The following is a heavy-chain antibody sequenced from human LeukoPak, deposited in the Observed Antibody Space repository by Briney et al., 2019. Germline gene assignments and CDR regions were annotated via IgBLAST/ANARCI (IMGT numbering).Heavy chain of an antibody. CDR3: ARGSYTTGGYAWPDL. CDR1: GFTFSSCN. J-gene: IGHJ1*01. V-gene: IGHV3-30*03. Sequence: GGSLTLTCTASGFTFSSCNMHWIRRAPGKGLEWVAVISYDGRNKYYADSVKGRFTISRDNTRGTLYLQMDSLRIDDTAVYYCARGSYTTGGYAWPDLWGQGALVTVSS. D-gene: IGHD2-2*02. CDR2: ISYDGRNK.